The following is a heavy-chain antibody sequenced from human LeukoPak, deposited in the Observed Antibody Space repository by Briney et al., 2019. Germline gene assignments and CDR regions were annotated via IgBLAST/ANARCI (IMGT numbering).Heavy chain of an antibody. CDR3: TRDTGCPGGTCYSFYDY. J-gene: IGHJ4*02. CDR1: GFTFSNYW. D-gene: IGHD2-15*01. CDR2: IKQDGTEK. V-gene: IGHV3-7*01. Sequence: QPGGSLRLSCAASGFTFSNYWMTWVRQAPGKGLEWVANIKQDGTEKYYVDSVKGRFTISRDNAENSLYLQMNSLSAEDTAVYYCTRDTGCPGGTCYSFYDYWGQGTLVTVSS.